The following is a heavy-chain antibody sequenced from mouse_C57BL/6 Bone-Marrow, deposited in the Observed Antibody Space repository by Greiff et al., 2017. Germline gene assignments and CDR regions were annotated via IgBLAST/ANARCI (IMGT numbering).Heavy chain of an antibody. CDR2: IYPSSGNT. CDR3: EGGGFYDEFDY. CDR1: GYTFTGYG. J-gene: IGHJ2*01. D-gene: IGHD2-4*01. V-gene: IGHV1-81*01. Sequence: QVQLQQSGAELARPGASVKLSCKASGYTFTGYGISWVKQRTGQGLEWIGEIYPSSGNTYYNEKFKGKATLTADKSSSTAYMELRILTSEDSAVYFCEGGGFYDEFDYWGQGTTLTVSS.